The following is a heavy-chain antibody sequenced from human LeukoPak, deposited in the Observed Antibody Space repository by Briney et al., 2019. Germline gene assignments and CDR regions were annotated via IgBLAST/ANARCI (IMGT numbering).Heavy chain of an antibody. CDR3: ARGPYTSSWAPYFDY. CDR1: GDTFSGYY. CDR2: INPNSGDT. D-gene: IGHD6-13*01. V-gene: IGHV1-2*02. Sequence: ASVKVSCKASGDTFSGYYIHWVRQAPGQRLEWMGWINPNSGDTNYAQKFPGRVTMTRDTSISTAYMEVTRLRFDDTAVYYCARGPYTSSWAPYFDYWGQGTLVTVSS. J-gene: IGHJ4*02.